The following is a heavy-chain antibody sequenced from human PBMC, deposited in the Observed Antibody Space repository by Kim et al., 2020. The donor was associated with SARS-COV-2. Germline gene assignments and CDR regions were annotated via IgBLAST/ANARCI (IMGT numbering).Heavy chain of an antibody. D-gene: IGHD2-2*01. CDR3: ARRAPYCSSTSCPFDC. CDR1: GGSISSGDYY. CDR2: IYYSGST. Sequence: SETLSLTCTVSGGSISSGDYYWSWIRQPPGKGLEWIGYIYYSGSTYYNPSLKSRVTISVDTSKNQFSLKLSSVTAADTAVYYCARRAPYCSSTSCPFDCWGQRTLVTVSS. J-gene: IGHJ4*02. V-gene: IGHV4-30-4*01.